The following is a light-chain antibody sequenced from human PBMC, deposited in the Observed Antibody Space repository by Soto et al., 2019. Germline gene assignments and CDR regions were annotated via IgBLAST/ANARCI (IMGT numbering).Light chain of an antibody. CDR2: DAF. Sequence: EIVLTQSPATLSLSPGERATLSCRASESISSFLAWYQQKPGQAPRLLIYDAFNRATGIPARFSGSGSETDFTLTFSSLEPEDFAVYYCQQRSNGLTFGGGTKVDIK. CDR1: ESISSF. J-gene: IGKJ4*01. V-gene: IGKV3-11*01. CDR3: QQRSNGLT.